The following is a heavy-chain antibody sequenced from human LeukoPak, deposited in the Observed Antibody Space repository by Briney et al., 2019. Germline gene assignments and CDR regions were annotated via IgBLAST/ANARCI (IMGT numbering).Heavy chain of an antibody. CDR3: ATLNHPMSFDY. CDR1: GGSISSSAYY. D-gene: IGHD3-10*02. J-gene: IGHJ4*02. V-gene: IGHV4-39*01. CDR2: VYYGGST. Sequence: SETLSLTCTVSGGSISSSAYYWGWIRQPPGKGLEWIGSVYYGGSTFYNSSLKSRVTISVDTLKNQFSLKLNSVTAADTAVFYCATLNHPMSFDYWGQGTLVTVSS.